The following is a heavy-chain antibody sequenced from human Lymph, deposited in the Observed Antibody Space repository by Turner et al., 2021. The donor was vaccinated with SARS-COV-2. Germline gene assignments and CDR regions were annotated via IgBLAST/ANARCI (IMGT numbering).Heavy chain of an antibody. CDR3: ARMGSSSWYFDY. D-gene: IGHD1-26*01. Sequence: EVPLVGSGGGLVQPGGSLRPPWAASGFTFSYYWMSWVRQAPGKGLEWVANIKQDGSEKYYVDSVKGRFTISRDNAKNSLFLQMNSLRAEDTAVYYCARMGSSSWYFDYWGQGTLVTVSS. V-gene: IGHV3-7*01. CDR1: GFTFSYYW. CDR2: IKQDGSEK. J-gene: IGHJ4*02.